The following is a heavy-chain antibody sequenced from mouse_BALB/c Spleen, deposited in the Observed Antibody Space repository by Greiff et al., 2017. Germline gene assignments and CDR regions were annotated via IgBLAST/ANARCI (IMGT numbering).Heavy chain of an antibody. CDR3: ARAPPYDYGDYYAMDY. CDR2: IWAGGST. V-gene: IGHV2-9*02. Sequence: VKLMESGPGLVAPSQSLSITCTVSGFSLTSYGVHWVRQPPGKGLEWLGVIWAGGSTNYNSALMSRLSISKDNSKSQVFLKMNSLQTDDTAMYYCARAPPYDYGDYYAMDYWGQGTSVTVSS. D-gene: IGHD2-4*01. J-gene: IGHJ4*01. CDR1: GFSLTSYG.